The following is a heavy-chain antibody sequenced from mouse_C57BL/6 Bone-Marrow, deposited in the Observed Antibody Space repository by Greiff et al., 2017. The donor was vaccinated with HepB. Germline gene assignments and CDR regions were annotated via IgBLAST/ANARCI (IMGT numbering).Heavy chain of an antibody. Sequence: QVQLQQSDAELVKPGASVKISCKVSGYTFTDHTIHWMKQRPEQGLEWIGYIYPRDGSTKYNEKFKGKSTLTADKSSSTAYMQLNSLTSGDSAVYFCARRCLYYYGSSYYFDYWGKGTTLTVSS. CDR2: IYPRDGST. J-gene: IGHJ2*01. V-gene: IGHV1-78*01. CDR1: GYTFTDHT. D-gene: IGHD1-1*01. CDR3: ARRCLYYYGSSYYFDY.